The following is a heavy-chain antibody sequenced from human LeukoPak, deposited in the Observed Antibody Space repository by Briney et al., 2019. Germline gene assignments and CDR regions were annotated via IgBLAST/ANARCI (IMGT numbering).Heavy chain of an antibody. V-gene: IGHV3-23*01. CDR1: GFTFSTYA. CDR2: ISGSGGST. Sequence: GGSLRPSCAASGFTFSTYAMSWVRQGPAKGLEWLSAISGSGGSTYYADSVKGRFTISRDNSKNTLYLQMNSLRAEDTAVYYCAKDCSSTSCYNPWGQGTLVTVSS. J-gene: IGHJ5*02. CDR3: AKDCSSTSCYNP. D-gene: IGHD2-2*02.